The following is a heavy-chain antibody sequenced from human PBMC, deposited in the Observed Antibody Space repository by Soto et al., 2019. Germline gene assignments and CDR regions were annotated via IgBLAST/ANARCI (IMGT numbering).Heavy chain of an antibody. Sequence: PGESLKISCKGSGYSFTSYWIGWVRQMPGKGLEWMEIIYPGDSDTRYSPSIQGQVTISADKSISTAYLQWSSLKASDTAMYYCARRAVPAATYNWFDPWGQGTLVTVSS. CDR3: ARRAVPAATYNWFDP. D-gene: IGHD2-2*01. CDR1: GYSFTSYW. V-gene: IGHV5-51*01. CDR2: IYPGDSDT. J-gene: IGHJ5*02.